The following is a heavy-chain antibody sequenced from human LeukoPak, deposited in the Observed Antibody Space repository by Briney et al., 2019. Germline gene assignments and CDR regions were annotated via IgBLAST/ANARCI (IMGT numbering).Heavy chain of an antibody. J-gene: IGHJ3*02. CDR3: AKDGDYYDSSALVALDS. V-gene: IGHV3-33*06. D-gene: IGHD3-22*01. CDR1: GFTFSSYG. CDR2: IWYDGSNK. Sequence: GRSLRLSCAASGFTFSSYGMHWVRQAPGKGLEWVAVIWYDGSNKYYADSVKGRFTISRDNSKNTLYLQMRSLRAEDTAVYYCAKDGDYYDSSALVALDSWGQGTMVIVSS.